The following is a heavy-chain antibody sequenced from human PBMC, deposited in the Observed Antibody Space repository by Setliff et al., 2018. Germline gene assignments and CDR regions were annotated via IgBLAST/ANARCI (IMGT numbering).Heavy chain of an antibody. CDR2: INIDGRSI. J-gene: IGHJ4*02. CDR3: ARDLVGATADF. Sequence: GGSLRLSCAASGFTFSIYWMHWVRQVPGKGLEWVSRINIDGRSINYADSVRGRFTISRDNAKNTVYLQMNSLRGDDTAVYHCARDLVGATADFWGRGTRGTVSS. D-gene: IGHD1-26*01. CDR1: GFTFSIYW. V-gene: IGHV3-74*01.